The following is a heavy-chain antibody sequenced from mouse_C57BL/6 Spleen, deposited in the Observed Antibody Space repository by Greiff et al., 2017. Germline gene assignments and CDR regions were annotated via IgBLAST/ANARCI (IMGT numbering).Heavy chain of an antibody. J-gene: IGHJ4*01. Sequence: VQLQQPGAELVRPGASVKLSCTASGFTFTSYCMHWVKQRPIQGLEWIGNIDPADSETQYNPKFKGKATLTVDKSSSTAYMQLSSLTSEDTAVYYCARSHYGSSDPREDYWGQGTSVTVSS. CDR1: GFTFTSYC. CDR3: ARSHYGSSDPREDY. V-gene: IGHV1-52*01. CDR2: IDPADSET. D-gene: IGHD1-1*01.